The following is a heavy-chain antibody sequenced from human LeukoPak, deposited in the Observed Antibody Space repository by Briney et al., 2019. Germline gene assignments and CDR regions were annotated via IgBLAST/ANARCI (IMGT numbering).Heavy chain of an antibody. D-gene: IGHD3-22*01. CDR1: GGSISGYY. J-gene: IGHJ4*02. CDR3: ARNGDDSSDYYYFDY. V-gene: IGHV4-59*12. CDR2: IHYSGST. Sequence: SETLSLTCSVSGGSISGYYWSWIRQPPGKGLEWIGYIHYSGSTNYNSSFKSRVTISVDTSKNQFSLKLSSVTAADTAIYHCARNGDDSSDYYYFDYWGQGTLVTVSS.